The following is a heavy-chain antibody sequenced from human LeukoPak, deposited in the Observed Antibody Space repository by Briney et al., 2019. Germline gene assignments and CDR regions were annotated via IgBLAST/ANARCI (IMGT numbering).Heavy chain of an antibody. CDR1: GSTLSSNA. CDR2: ISCSGSST. J-gene: IGHJ6*03. Sequence: PGRSLRLSCAASGSTLSSNAMSWVRQDPGKGLEWDSAISCSGSSTYYADSVKGRFTISRDNSRNTLYLQMNRLRADDTAVYYCANRRGLELTYYYHMDVWGKGTTVTVSS. V-gene: IGHV3-23*01. D-gene: IGHD1-7*01. CDR3: ANRRGLELTYYYHMDV.